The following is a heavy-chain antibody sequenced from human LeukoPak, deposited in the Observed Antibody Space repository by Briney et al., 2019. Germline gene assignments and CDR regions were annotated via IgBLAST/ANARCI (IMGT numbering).Heavy chain of an antibody. CDR3: ARVMAARREDLNWFDT. CDR2: IYYSGNT. D-gene: IGHD6-6*01. V-gene: IGHV4-39*07. Sequence: PSETLSLTCTVSGGSISSSGSYWGWIRQPPGKGLEWIGSIYYSGNTYNPSHKSRVTISVDTSKNQFSLNLTSVNAADTAMYYCARVMAARREDLNWFDTWGQGTQVTVSS. J-gene: IGHJ5*02. CDR1: GGSISSSGSY.